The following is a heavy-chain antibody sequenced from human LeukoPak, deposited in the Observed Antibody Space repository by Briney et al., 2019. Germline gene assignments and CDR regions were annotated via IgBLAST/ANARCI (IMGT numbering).Heavy chain of an antibody. J-gene: IGHJ4*02. CDR3: ARGDDYIDSLLVY. CDR1: GFAFSGYE. Sequence: GGSLRLSCAASGFAFSGYEMNWVRQAPGKGLEWISYISTTGRTIYYADSVKGRFTISRDNAKNSLYLQMISLRAEDAAVYYCARGDDYIDSLLVYWGQGTLVTVSS. CDR2: ISTTGRTI. V-gene: IGHV3-48*03. D-gene: IGHD4-17*01.